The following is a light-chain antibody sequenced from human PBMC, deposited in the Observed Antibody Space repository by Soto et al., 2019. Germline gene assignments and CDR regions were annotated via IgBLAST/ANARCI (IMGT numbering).Light chain of an antibody. CDR2: ATS. V-gene: IGKV1-39*01. CDR1: QSISRD. J-gene: IGKJ2*01. Sequence: DIQMTQSPSSLSASVRDRGTITCRASQSISRDLNWYQHKPGQAPKLLIYATSSLQSGGPSRFSGSGSGTDFTLTISSLQPEDFATYYCQQSFSTPPYTFGQGTKLEIK. CDR3: QQSFSTPPYT.